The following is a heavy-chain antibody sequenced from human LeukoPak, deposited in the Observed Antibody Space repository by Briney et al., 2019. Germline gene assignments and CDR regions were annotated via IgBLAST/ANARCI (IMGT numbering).Heavy chain of an antibody. CDR2: IYHSGST. D-gene: IGHD5-18*01. CDR3: AREGYSYGYDALKIDY. CDR1: GYSISSGYY. J-gene: IGHJ4*02. Sequence: SETLSLTCTASGYSISSGYYWGWIRQPPGKGLEWIGSIYHSGSTYYNPSLKSRVTISVDTSKNQFSLKLSSVTAADTAVYYCAREGYSYGYDALKIDYWGQGTLVTVSS. V-gene: IGHV4-38-2*02.